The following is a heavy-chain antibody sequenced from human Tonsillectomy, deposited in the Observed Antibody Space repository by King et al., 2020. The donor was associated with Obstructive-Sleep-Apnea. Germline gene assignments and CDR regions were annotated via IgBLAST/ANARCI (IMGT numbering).Heavy chain of an antibody. CDR1: GATFTSNG. J-gene: IGHJ5*02. V-gene: IGHV3-30*02. Sequence: VQLVESGGGVVQPGGSLRLSCAASGATFTSNGMHWVRLAPGKGLEWVAFIRYDGGNKNYADSVKGRFIVSRDNSKSMVYLQMNSLRSEDTAMYYCAKDLSVNGPWGQGTLVTVSS. D-gene: IGHD2-8*01. CDR3: AKDLSVNGP. CDR2: IRYDGGNK.